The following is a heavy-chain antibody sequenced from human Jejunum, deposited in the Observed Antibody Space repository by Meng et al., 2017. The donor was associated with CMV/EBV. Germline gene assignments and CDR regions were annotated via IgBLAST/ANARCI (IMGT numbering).Heavy chain of an antibody. D-gene: IGHD3-10*01. CDR3: ARLMYYYGSGTPYYFDY. V-gene: IGHV4-39*07. CDR1: ISSTNYY. J-gene: IGHJ4*02. CDR2: IYYSGRT. Sequence: ISSTNYYGGWIRRPPGKGLEWIGNIYYSGRTDYNQSLKSRVTTSVDTSKNQLSLKLSSVTAADTAIYYCARLMYYYGSGTPYYFDYWGQGTPVTVSS.